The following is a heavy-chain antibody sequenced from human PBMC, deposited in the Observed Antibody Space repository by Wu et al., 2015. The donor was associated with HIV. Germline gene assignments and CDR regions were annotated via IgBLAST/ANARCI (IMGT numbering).Heavy chain of an antibody. CDR1: EYTFTTYH. D-gene: IGHD2-2*01. Sequence: VLLVQSGDEVKGPGASVKVSCKASEYTFTTYHIHWVRQAPGQGLEWLGWIDPDNGGTNYAQKFQGRVTMTRDASISTAYMDLSRLGFDDTAVYYCARQVDCSSSSCSIHFDFWGQGTLVTVSS. CDR2: IDPDNGGT. V-gene: IGHV1-2*02. J-gene: IGHJ4*02. CDR3: ARQVDCSSSSCSIHFDF.